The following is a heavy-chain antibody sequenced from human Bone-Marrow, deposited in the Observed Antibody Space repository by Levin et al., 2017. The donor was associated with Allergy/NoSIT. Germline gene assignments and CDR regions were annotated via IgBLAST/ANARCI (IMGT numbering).Heavy chain of an antibody. V-gene: IGHV3-48*03. CDR3: ARGGCSGGSCYSPFQFDY. Sequence: GGSLRLSCAASGFTFSSYEMNRVRQAPGKGLEWVSYISSSGSTIYYADSVKGRFTISRDNAKNSLYLQMNSLRAEDTAVYYCARGGCSGGSCYSPFQFDYWGQGTLVTVSS. D-gene: IGHD2-15*01. CDR2: ISSSGSTI. J-gene: IGHJ4*02. CDR1: GFTFSSYE.